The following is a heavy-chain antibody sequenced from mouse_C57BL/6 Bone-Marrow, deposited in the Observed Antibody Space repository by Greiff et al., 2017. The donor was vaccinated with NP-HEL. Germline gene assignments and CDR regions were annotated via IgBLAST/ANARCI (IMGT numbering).Heavy chain of an antibody. CDR2: FYPGSGSI. J-gene: IGHJ3*01. CDR1: GYTFTEYT. V-gene: IGHV1-62-2*01. Sequence: QVQLQQSGAELVKPGASVKLSCKASGYTFTEYTIHWVKQRSGPGLEWIGWFYPGSGSIKYNEKFKDKATLTADKSSSTVYMELSRLTSEDSAVYFCARHGGIYYDYDGGSWFAYWGQGTLVTVSA. CDR3: ARHGGIYYDYDGGSWFAY. D-gene: IGHD2-4*01.